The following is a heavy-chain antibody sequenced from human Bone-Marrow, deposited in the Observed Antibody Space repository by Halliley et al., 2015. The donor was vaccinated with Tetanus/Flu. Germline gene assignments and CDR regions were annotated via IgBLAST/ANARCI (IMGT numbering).Heavy chain of an antibody. CDR2: INREATST. CDR3: ARSGVVRGNWFHP. V-gene: IGHV3-74*01. Sequence: WVSRINREATSTSYPDSVKGRFTIPRDNVKNTLYRQMDSPRAEDLAGYYCARSGVVRGNWFHPWGQGTLVPVSP. D-gene: IGHD3-10*01. J-gene: IGHJ5*02.